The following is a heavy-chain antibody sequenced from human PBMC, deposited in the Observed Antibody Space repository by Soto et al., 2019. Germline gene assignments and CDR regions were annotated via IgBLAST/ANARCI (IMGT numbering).Heavy chain of an antibody. CDR1: GGSISSGGYY. V-gene: IGHV4-31*03. Sequence: QVQLQESGPGLVKPSQTLSLTCTVSGGSISSGGYYWSWIRQHPGKGLEWIGYIYYSGSTYYNPSLKSRVTISVDTSKNQFSLKLSSVTAADTAVYYCARDRVDIVAPTVHGMDVWGQGTTVTVSS. J-gene: IGHJ6*02. CDR3: ARDRVDIVAPTVHGMDV. D-gene: IGHD5-12*01. CDR2: IYYSGST.